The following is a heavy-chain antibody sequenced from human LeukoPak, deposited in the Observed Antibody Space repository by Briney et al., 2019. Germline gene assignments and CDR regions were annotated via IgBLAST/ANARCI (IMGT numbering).Heavy chain of an antibody. CDR3: AREVSRYRHPRHHGDPGNDAFDI. D-gene: IGHD1-26*01. V-gene: IGHV1-69*05. CDR2: IIPIFGTA. J-gene: IGHJ3*02. CDR1: GGTFSSYA. Sequence: GASVKVSCKASGGTFSSYAISWVRQAPGQGLEWMGGIIPIFGTANYAQKFQGRVTITTDESTSTAYMELSGLRSEDTAVYYCAREVSRYRHPRHHGDPGNDAFDIWGQGTMVTVSS.